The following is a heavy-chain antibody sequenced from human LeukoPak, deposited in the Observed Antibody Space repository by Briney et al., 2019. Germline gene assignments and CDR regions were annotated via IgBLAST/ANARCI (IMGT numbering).Heavy chain of an antibody. CDR1: GGSFSGYY. CDR3: ARHTPKLLWFGEFDY. J-gene: IGHJ4*02. D-gene: IGHD3-10*01. Sequence: TSETLSLTCAVYGGSFSGYYWSWIRQPPGKGLEWIGEINHSGSTNYNPSLKSRVTISVDTSKNQLSLKLSSVTAADTAVYYCARHTPKLLWFGEFDYWGQGTLVTVSS. V-gene: IGHV4-34*01. CDR2: INHSGST.